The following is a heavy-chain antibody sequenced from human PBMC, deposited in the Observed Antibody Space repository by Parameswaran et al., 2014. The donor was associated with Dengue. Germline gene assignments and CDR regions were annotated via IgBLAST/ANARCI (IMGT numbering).Heavy chain of an antibody. V-gene: IGHV4-31*02. Sequence: RWIRQPPGKGLEWIGYIYYSGSTYYNPSLKSRVTISVDTSKNQFSLKLSSVTAADTAVYYCARDSSGYHYYYYGMDVWGQGTTVTVSS. CDR2: IYYSGST. J-gene: IGHJ6*02. CDR3: ARDSSGYHYYYYGMDV. D-gene: IGHD3-22*01.